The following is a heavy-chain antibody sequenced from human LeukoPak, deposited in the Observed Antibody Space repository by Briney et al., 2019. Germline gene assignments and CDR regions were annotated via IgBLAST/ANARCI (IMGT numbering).Heavy chain of an antibody. J-gene: IGHJ4*02. Sequence: GGSLKLSCAASGFTFSGSAMQWVRQASGKGLEWVGRIRSKANSLATAYAASVKGRFTISRDDSKNTAYLQMNSLKTEDTAVYYCTRLQYGSGTDYWGQGTLVTVSS. CDR3: TRLQYGSGTDY. CDR1: GFTFSGSA. CDR2: IRSKANSLAT. V-gene: IGHV3-73*01. D-gene: IGHD3-10*01.